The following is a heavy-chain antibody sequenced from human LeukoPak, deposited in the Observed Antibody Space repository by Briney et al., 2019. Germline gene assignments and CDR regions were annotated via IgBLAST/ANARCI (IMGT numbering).Heavy chain of an antibody. D-gene: IGHD6-19*01. CDR3: ARGISSGWYGSYYFDY. CDR1: GFTVSSNY. J-gene: IGHJ4*02. Sequence: GGSLRLSCAASGFTVSSNYMSWVRQAPGKGLEWISVIYSGGSTYYADSVKGRFTISRDNSKNTLYLQMNSLRAEDTAVYYCARGISSGWYGSYYFDYWGQGTLVTVSS. CDR2: IYSGGST. V-gene: IGHV3-66*01.